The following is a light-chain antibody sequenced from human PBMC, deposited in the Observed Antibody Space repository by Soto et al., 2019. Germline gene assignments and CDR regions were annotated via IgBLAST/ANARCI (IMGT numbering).Light chain of an antibody. CDR1: SSDIGGYNF. V-gene: IGLV2-8*01. CDR3: TSYARSNDVL. Sequence: QSVLTQPPSASGSPGQSVAISCTGTSSDIGGYNFVSWYQQHPDKAPKVLLYEVSRRASGVPDRFSGSKSGNTASLTVTGLQPEDEADYYCTSYARSNDVLFGGGTKVTVL. CDR2: EVS. J-gene: IGLJ2*01.